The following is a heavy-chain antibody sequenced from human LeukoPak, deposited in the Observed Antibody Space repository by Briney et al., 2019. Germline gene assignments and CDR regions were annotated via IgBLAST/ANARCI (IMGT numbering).Heavy chain of an antibody. J-gene: IGHJ4*02. CDR1: GFSFGDSD. CDR3: AKDPNWEGGY. CDR2: INYNGSST. Sequence: PGGSLRLSCAASGFSFGDSDMNWFRQAPGEGLQWVSNINYNGSSTYYADSVKGRFIISRDNSKSMLFLQMNSLRAEDKALYYCAKDPNWEGGYWGQGTLVTVSS. D-gene: IGHD1-1*01. V-gene: IGHV3-23*01.